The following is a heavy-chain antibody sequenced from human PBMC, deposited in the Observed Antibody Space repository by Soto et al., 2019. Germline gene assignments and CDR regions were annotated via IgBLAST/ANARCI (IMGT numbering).Heavy chain of an antibody. V-gene: IGHV3-15*07. Sequence: EVQLVESGGGLVKPGGSLTLSCAASGFTFTYAWMNWVRQAPGTGLEWVGRIKSKTAGGTTDYTAPVKGRFTISRDDSKNTLFLQMNSLIAEDTAVYYCATDGGAWGQGTLVTVSS. D-gene: IGHD3-10*01. CDR2: IKSKTAGGTT. CDR3: ATDGGA. CDR1: GFTFTYAW. J-gene: IGHJ5*02.